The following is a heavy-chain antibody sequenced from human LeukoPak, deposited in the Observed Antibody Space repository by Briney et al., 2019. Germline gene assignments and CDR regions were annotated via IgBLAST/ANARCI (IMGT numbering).Heavy chain of an antibody. V-gene: IGHV5-51*01. CDR3: ARRYCSSTTCYRDAFDI. Sequence: GESLKISCRGSGYSFPIYWIGWVRQMPGKGLVWMGIIYPGDSDTRYSPSFQGRVTISADKSISTAYLQWSSLRASDTAMYYCARRYCSSTTCYRDAFDIWGQGTMVTVSS. CDR2: IYPGDSDT. D-gene: IGHD2-2*01. J-gene: IGHJ3*02. CDR1: GYSFPIYW.